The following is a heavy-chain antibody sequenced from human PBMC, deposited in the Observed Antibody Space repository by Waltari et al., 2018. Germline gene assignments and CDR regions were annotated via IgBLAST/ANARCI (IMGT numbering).Heavy chain of an antibody. D-gene: IGHD1-1*01. CDR2: IISDGSST. V-gene: IGHV3-74*01. Sequence: EVQLVESGGGLVQPGGSLRLSCAASGFTFSNYWMYWVRQAPGKGLVWVSRIISDGSSTTYADSVKGRFTISRDNAKNTLYLQMNSLRAEDTAMYYCARLSNWAGDYWGQGTLVTVSS. J-gene: IGHJ4*02. CDR3: ARLSNWAGDY. CDR1: GFTFSNYW.